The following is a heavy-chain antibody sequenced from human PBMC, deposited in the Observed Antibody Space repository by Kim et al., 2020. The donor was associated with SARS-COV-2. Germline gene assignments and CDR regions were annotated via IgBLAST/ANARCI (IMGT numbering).Heavy chain of an antibody. CDR1: GFTFSSFA. Sequence: GGSLRLSCAASGFTFSSFAMNWVRQVPGKGLEWVSNISPGGGTIYYADSVKGRFTISRDNSKNTLYLQMNSLRAEDTAIYYCVKDHRYFEWGQGTMVTVS. D-gene: IGHD3-9*01. J-gene: IGHJ3*01. CDR2: ISPGGGTI. V-gene: IGHV3-23*01. CDR3: VKDHRYFE.